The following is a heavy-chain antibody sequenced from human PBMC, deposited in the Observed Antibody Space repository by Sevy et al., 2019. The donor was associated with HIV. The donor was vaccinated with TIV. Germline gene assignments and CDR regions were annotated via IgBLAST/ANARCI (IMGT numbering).Heavy chain of an antibody. CDR2: IRQDGNEI. CDR1: GFTFDTYW. Sequence: GESLKISCAASGFTFDTYWMQWVRQAPGKGLEWGANIRQDGNEIYYADSVKGRFTISRDNAKESLYLQMTNLRVEDTAFYYCARRYFDLWGQGILVTVSS. V-gene: IGHV3-7*01. CDR3: ARRYFDL. J-gene: IGHJ4*02.